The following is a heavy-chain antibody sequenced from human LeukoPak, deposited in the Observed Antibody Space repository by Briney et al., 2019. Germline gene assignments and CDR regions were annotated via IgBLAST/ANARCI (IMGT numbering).Heavy chain of an antibody. Sequence: GGSLRLSCAASGFTFSSYSMNWVRQAPGKGLEWVAFIRYDGSNKYYADSVKGRFTISSDNSKNTLYLQMNSLRAEDTAVYYCAKGGAVAGTSVPFDYWGQGTLVTVSS. J-gene: IGHJ4*02. CDR2: IRYDGSNK. D-gene: IGHD6-19*01. CDR1: GFTFSSYS. CDR3: AKGGAVAGTSVPFDY. V-gene: IGHV3-30*02.